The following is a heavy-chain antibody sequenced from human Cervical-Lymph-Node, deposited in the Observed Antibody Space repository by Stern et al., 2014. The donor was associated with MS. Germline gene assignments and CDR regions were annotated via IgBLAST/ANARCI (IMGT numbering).Heavy chain of an antibody. CDR2: SYHSGST. J-gene: IGHJ4*02. Sequence: VQLQESGTGLVKPSQTLSLTCTVSGGSISTVGYYWTWIRQHPGKGLEWIGYSYHSGSTYYNPSLKIRASISVDTSKNQFSLNVTSVTAADTALYYCARSDRLWGSFDYWGQGTLVTVSS. V-gene: IGHV4-31*03. CDR3: ARSDRLWGSFDY. CDR1: GGSISTVGYY. D-gene: IGHD3-16*01.